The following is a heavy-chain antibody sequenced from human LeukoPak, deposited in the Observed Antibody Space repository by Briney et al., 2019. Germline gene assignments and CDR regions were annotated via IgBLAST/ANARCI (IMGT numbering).Heavy chain of an antibody. J-gene: IGHJ3*02. CDR1: GFTFSSYE. Sequence: GGSLRLSCAASGFTFSSYEMNWVRQAPGKGLEWVSYMSTSGSTIYYADSVKGRFTISRDNAKNSLYLQMNSLRAEDTAVYYCARVPNDYGDYDDAFDIWGQGTMVTVSS. CDR3: ARVPNDYGDYDDAFDI. V-gene: IGHV3-48*03. D-gene: IGHD4-17*01. CDR2: MSTSGSTI.